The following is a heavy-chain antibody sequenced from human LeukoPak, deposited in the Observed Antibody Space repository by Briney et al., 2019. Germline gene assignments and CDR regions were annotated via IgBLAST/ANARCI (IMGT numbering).Heavy chain of an antibody. V-gene: IGHV4-38-2*02. J-gene: IGHJ5*02. CDR1: GYSISSGYY. Sequence: SETLSLTCTVSGYSISSGYYWGWIRQPPGKGLEWIGSIYYSGSTYYNPSLKSRVTISVDTSKNQFSLRLNSVTAADTAVYYCARDAVVMGVLDPWGQGTLVTVSS. CDR3: ARDAVVMGVLDP. CDR2: IYYSGST. D-gene: IGHD4-23*01.